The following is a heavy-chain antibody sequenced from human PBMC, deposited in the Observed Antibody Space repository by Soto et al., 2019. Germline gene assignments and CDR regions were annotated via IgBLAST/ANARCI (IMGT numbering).Heavy chain of an antibody. CDR3: ARAATTDEPPDGMDV. V-gene: IGHV4-31*03. D-gene: IGHD1-26*01. J-gene: IGHJ6*02. CDR1: GGSISSGGYY. CDR2: IYYSGST. Sequence: PSETLSLTCTVSGGSISSGGYYWSWIRQHPGKGLEWIGYIYYSGSTYYNPSLKSRVTISVDTSKNQFSLKLSSVTAADTAVYYCARAATTDEPPDGMDVWGQGTTVTVSS.